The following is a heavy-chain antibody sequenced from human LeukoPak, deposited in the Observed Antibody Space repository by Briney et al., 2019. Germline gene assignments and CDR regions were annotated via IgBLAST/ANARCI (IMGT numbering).Heavy chain of an antibody. CDR3: ARDWDY. CDR2: MNTTGSN. J-gene: IGHJ4*02. V-gene: IGHV4-61*09. CDR1: GDSISIGSYY. Sequence: PSQTLSLTCTVSGDSISIGSYYWSWLRQPAGKGLEWIEHMNTTGSNKYNPSLKSRVTISVDTSNNRFSLKVSSVTAADTAVYYCARDWDYWGQGTLVTVSS.